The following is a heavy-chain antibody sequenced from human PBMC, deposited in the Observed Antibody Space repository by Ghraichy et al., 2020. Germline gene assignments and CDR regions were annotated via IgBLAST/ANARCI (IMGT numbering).Heavy chain of an antibody. Sequence: SVQVSCKASGYTFTGYYMHWVRQAPGQGLEWMGWINPNSGGTNYAQKFQGWVTMTRDTSISTAYMELSRLRSDDTAVYYCARWYSSSWYGYPSQYYYYGMDVWGQGTTVTVSS. CDR2: INPNSGGT. J-gene: IGHJ6*02. V-gene: IGHV1-2*04. CDR1: GYTFTGYY. D-gene: IGHD6-13*01. CDR3: ARWYSSSWYGYPSQYYYYGMDV.